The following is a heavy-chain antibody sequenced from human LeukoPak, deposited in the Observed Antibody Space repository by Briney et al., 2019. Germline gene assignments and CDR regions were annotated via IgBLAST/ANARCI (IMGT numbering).Heavy chain of an antibody. V-gene: IGHV3-30*18. Sequence: QPGRSLRLSCAASGFTFSSYGMHWVSQAPGKGLEWVAVISYDGSNKYYADSVKGRFTISRDNSKNTLYLQMNSLRAEDTAVYYCAKDLYSYAPFDIWGQGTMVTVSS. CDR1: GFTFSSYG. D-gene: IGHD5-18*01. J-gene: IGHJ3*02. CDR2: ISYDGSNK. CDR3: AKDLYSYAPFDI.